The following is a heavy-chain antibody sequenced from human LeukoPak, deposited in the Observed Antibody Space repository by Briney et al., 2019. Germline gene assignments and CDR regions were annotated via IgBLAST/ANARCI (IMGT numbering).Heavy chain of an antibody. J-gene: IGHJ4*02. CDR2: VSASWTP. CDR1: GGSVGPFF. Sequence: SETLSHTCTISGGSVGPFFWTWIRQSPGKGLECIGRVSASWTPYYNPSLKSRVSMSLDESNNQFSLRLNSVTAADTAVYYCARGLRVAVAGYYFDSWGPGILVTVPS. CDR3: ARGLRVAVAGYYFDS. V-gene: IGHV4-4*07. D-gene: IGHD6-19*01.